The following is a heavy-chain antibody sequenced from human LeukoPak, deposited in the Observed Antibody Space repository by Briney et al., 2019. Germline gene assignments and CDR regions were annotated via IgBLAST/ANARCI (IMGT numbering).Heavy chain of an antibody. D-gene: IGHD2-2*01. CDR2: ISGSGGST. V-gene: IGHV3-23*01. J-gene: IGHJ4*02. Sequence: GGSLRLSCAASGFTFSNFAMSWVRQAPGKGLEGVSAISGSGGSTYYADSVKGRFTISRDNSKNTLYLQMNSLRAEDTAAYYCAKDREGYCSSSTCSLLDYWGQGTLVTVSS. CDR1: GFTFSNFA. CDR3: AKDREGYCSSSTCSLLDY.